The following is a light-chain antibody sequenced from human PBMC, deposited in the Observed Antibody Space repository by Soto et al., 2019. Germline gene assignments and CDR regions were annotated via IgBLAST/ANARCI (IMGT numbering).Light chain of an antibody. CDR3: ATWDDTLTAVV. CDR1: TSNIGYKY. Sequence: QSVLTQPPSASGAPGQRVTISCSGSTSNIGYKYVSWYQQLPGTAPKLLIYKNSQRPSGVPDRFSGSKSGTSASLAISGLRSEDEADYYCATWDDTLTAVVFGGGTKLTVL. J-gene: IGLJ2*01. CDR2: KNS. V-gene: IGLV1-47*01.